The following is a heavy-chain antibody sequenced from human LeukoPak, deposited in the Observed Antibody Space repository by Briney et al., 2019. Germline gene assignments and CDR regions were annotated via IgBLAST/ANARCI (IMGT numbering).Heavy chain of an antibody. V-gene: IGHV3-23*01. D-gene: IGHD3-22*01. CDR1: GFAFSSHG. Sequence: GGTLRLSCAASGFAFSSHGMNWVRQAPGKGLEWVSGISPSGDILYYVDSVKGQFTISRDNSKNTVYLQMNSLRAEDTAVYYCAKDHDSQQGSFDYWGQGTLVTVSS. CDR3: AKDHDSQQGSFDY. CDR2: ISPSGDIL. J-gene: IGHJ4*02.